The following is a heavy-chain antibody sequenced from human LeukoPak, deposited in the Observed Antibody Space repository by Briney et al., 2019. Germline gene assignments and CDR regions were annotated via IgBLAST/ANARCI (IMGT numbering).Heavy chain of an antibody. CDR3: ATLLRFLEWHPYYFDY. D-gene: IGHD3-3*01. CDR2: IYYSGST. V-gene: IGHV4-59*01. Sequence: SETLSLTCTVSGGSISSYYWSWIRQPPGKGLEWIGYIYYSGSTNYNPSLKSRVTISVDTSKNQFSLKLSSVTAADTAVYYCATLLRFLEWHPYYFDYWGQGTLVTVSS. CDR1: GGSISSYY. J-gene: IGHJ4*02.